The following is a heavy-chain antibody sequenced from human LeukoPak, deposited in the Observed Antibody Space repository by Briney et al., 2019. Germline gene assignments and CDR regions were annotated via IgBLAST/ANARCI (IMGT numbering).Heavy chain of an antibody. CDR3: AKLWFGEFQFDY. D-gene: IGHD3-10*01. CDR2: IRYDGSNK. Sequence: GGSLRLSCAASGFTFSSYGMHWVRQAPAKGLEWVAFIRYDGSNKYYADSVKGRFTISRDNSKNTLYLQMNSLRAEDTAVYYCAKLWFGEFQFDYWGQGTLVTVSS. CDR1: GFTFSSYG. V-gene: IGHV3-30*02. J-gene: IGHJ4*02.